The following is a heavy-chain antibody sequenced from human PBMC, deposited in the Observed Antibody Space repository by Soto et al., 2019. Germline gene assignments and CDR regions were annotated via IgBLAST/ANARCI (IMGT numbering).Heavy chain of an antibody. Sequence: EVQLMESGGGLVQPGGSLRLSCAASGFTVSSNYMTWVRQAPGKGLEWVSIIYTGGNTFYADSVKGRFTISRDNSKNTLYLKMNSLRVEDTAVYYCAAPPTVATGGTFDMWGQGTMVTVSS. CDR1: GFTVSSNY. D-gene: IGHD4-17*01. CDR2: IYTGGNT. J-gene: IGHJ3*02. V-gene: IGHV3-66*01. CDR3: AAPPTVATGGTFDM.